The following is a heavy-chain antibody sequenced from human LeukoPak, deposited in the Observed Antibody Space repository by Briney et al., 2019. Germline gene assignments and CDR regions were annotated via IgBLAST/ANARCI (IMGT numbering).Heavy chain of an antibody. CDR1: EFTFSSHA. CDR3: AEADIRYSRSYYYYGMDV. CDR2: ISGSGRST. Sequence: GGSLRLSCAASEFTFSSHAMSWVRQAPGKGRNWLSAISGSGRSTYYADSVKGRFTISRDNSKNTLYLQVNSLRAEDTAVYFQAEADIRYSRSYYYYGMDVWGKGTTVTVSS. D-gene: IGHD3-9*01. V-gene: IGHV3-23*01. J-gene: IGHJ6*04.